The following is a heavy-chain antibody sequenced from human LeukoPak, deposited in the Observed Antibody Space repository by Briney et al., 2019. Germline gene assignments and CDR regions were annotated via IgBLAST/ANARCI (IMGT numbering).Heavy chain of an antibody. CDR3: AKDKGLQWYNFDL. Sequence: GGSLRLSRAASGFTFSSYAMSWVRLAPGEGLEWVSAFLGSGVSAYYADSVKGRFTISRDTSKNPLYLQMNSLRAGDTALYYCAKDKGLQWYNFDLWGRGTLVTVSS. V-gene: IGHV3-23*01. J-gene: IGHJ2*01. D-gene: IGHD4-23*01. CDR2: FLGSGVSA. CDR1: GFTFSSYA.